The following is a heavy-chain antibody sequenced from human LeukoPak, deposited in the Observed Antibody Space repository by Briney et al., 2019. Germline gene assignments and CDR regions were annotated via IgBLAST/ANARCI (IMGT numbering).Heavy chain of an antibody. V-gene: IGHV1-69*04. D-gene: IGHD1-26*01. Sequence: SVKVSCKASEGTFSSYAISWVRQAPGQGLEWMGRIIPILGIANYAQKFQGRVTITADKSTSTAYMELSSLRSEDTAVYYCASAGMPYYYYGMDVWGQGTTVTVSS. J-gene: IGHJ6*02. CDR2: IIPILGIA. CDR1: EGTFSSYA. CDR3: ASAGMPYYYYGMDV.